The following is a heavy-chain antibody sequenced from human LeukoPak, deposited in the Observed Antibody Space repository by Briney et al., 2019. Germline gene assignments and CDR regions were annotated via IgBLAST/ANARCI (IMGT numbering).Heavy chain of an antibody. V-gene: IGHV5-51*01. CDR3: ARQKAAKMGGPRAELRFLEWPRFDP. J-gene: IGHJ5*02. CDR2: IYPGDSDT. Sequence: GESLKISCKGSGYSFTSYWIGWVRQMPGKGLEWMGIIYPGDSDTRYSPSFQGQVTISADKSISTAYLQWSSLKASDTAMYYCARQKAAKMGGPRAELRFLEWPRFDPWGQGTLVTVSS. CDR1: GYSFTSYW. D-gene: IGHD3-3*01.